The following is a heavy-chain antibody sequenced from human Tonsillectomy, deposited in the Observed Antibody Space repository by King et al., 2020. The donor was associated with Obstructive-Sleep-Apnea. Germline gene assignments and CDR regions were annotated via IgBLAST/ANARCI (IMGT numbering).Heavy chain of an antibody. CDR3: AGGPEDDSSGILMV. D-gene: IGHD3-22*01. V-gene: IGHV3-48*04. J-gene: IGHJ4*02. CDR2: ISSSSSTI. CDR1: GFTFSSYS. Sequence: VQLVESGGGLVQPGGSLRLSCAASGFTFSSYSMNWVRQAPGKGLEWVSYISSSSSTIYYADSVKGRFTISRDNAKNSLYLQMNSLRAEDTAVYYCAGGPEDDSSGILMVWGQGTLVTVSS.